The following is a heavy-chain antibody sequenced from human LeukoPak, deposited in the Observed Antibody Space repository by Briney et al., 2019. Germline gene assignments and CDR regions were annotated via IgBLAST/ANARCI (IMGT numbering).Heavy chain of an antibody. CDR1: GSAFNSYA. V-gene: IGHV3-30*04. D-gene: IGHD3-9*01. CDR3: ASGRYYYAY. CDR2: VSSHGVDK. Sequence: PGTSLRLSCAASGSAFNSYAMHWVRQAPGKGLEWLAVVSSHGVDKFYADSVKGRFTISKDTSNNTLSLQMNSLGGDDTGVYYCASGRYYYAYWGQGVLVTVSS. J-gene: IGHJ4*02.